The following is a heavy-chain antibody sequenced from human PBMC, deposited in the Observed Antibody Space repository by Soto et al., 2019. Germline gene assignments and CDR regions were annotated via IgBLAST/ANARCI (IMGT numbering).Heavy chain of an antibody. V-gene: IGHV1-46*03. CDR3: ARDRKPAYGDYANWFDP. Sequence: ASVKVSCKASGYTFTSYYMHWVRQAPGQGLEWMGIINPSGGSTSYAQKFQGRVTMTRDTSTSTVYMELSSLRSEDTAVYYCARDRKPAYGDYANWFDPWGQGTLVTVSS. CDR1: GYTFTSYY. D-gene: IGHD4-17*01. J-gene: IGHJ5*02. CDR2: INPSGGST.